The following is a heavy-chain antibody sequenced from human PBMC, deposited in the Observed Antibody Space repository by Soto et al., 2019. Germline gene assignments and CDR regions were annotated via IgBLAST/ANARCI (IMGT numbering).Heavy chain of an antibody. J-gene: IGHJ4*02. CDR1: GVSISNYF. V-gene: IGHV4-4*07. CDR2: MDNSEIT. D-gene: IGHD3-3*01. CDR3: GRGGQDFWSSPFDY. Sequence: KPSDPRSLTCTVSGVSISNYFCNWSQPPAGKALCCFGRMDNSEITNYTPSLKSRITMSADTTRNPFSLNLNSVTAADTARYYFGRGGQDFWSSPFDYWGQGAMVTVSS.